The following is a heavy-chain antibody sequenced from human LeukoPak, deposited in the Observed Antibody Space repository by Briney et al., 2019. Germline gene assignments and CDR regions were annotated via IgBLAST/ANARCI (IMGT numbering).Heavy chain of an antibody. J-gene: IGHJ6*03. CDR2: IKQDGSEK. CDR1: GFTFSSYG. Sequence: QTGGSLRLSCAASGFTFSSYGMHWVRQAPGKGLEWVANIKQDGSEKYCVDSVKGRFTISRDNAKNSLYLQMNSLRAEDTAVYYCASWVRSVGYYYYYYMDVWGKGTTVTVSS. CDR3: ASWVRSVGYYYYYYMDV. V-gene: IGHV3-7*01. D-gene: IGHD3-16*01.